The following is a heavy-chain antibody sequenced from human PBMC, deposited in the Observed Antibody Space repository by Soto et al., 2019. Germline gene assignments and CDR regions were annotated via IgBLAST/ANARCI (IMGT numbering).Heavy chain of an antibody. CDR2: ISSSGSPK. CDR3: ARALGDSSGWYWEY. Sequence: EVQLVESGGGLVQPGGSLRLSCAASGFTFSDFEMNWVRQAPGKGLDWISYISSSGSPKYYADSVKGRFTISRDNAQNSLFLQMNSLIAEDTAVYYCARALGDSSGWYWEYWGQGTLVTVSS. CDR1: GFTFSDFE. D-gene: IGHD6-19*01. V-gene: IGHV3-48*03. J-gene: IGHJ4*02.